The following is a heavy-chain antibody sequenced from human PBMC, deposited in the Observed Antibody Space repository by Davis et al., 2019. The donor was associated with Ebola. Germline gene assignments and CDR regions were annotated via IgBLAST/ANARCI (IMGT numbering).Heavy chain of an antibody. Sequence: GESLKISCKASGYTFNSHGISWVRQAPGQGLEWMAWISAYNGHTNYAQKFQGRVTITADKSTSTAYMELSSLRSEDTAVYYCARGHFRFREFNQIYGMDVWGQGTTVTVSS. CDR1: GYTFNSHG. V-gene: IGHV1-18*01. CDR3: ARGHFRFREFNQIYGMDV. CDR2: ISAYNGHT. D-gene: IGHD3-10*01. J-gene: IGHJ6*02.